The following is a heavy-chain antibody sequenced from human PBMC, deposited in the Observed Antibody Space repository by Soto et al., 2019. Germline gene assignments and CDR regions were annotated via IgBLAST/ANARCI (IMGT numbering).Heavy chain of an antibody. CDR3: ARGWGRIFDY. D-gene: IGHD7-27*01. V-gene: IGHV4-34*01. CDR2: INHSGST. Sequence: QVQLQQWGAGLLKPSETLSLTCAVYGGSFSGYYWNWIRQPPGKGLEWIGEINHSGSTNYIPSLKSRVTVSVDTSKTQFSLKLSSVTAADTAVYYCARGWGRIFDYWGQGTLVTVSS. J-gene: IGHJ4*02. CDR1: GGSFSGYY.